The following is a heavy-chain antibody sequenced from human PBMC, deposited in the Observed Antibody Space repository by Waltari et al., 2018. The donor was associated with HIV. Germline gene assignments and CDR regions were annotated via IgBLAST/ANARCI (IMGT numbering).Heavy chain of an antibody. CDR1: EFTFNNYW. Sequence: EVQLVESGGGLVQPGGSLRLSCAASEFTFNNYWMTWVRLAPGKGLEWVANIKQDESEKYYVDSVKGRFTISRDNAKNSLFLQMNSLRAEDTAVYYCAREALYDSSGYYFDYWGQGTLVTVSS. CDR2: IKQDESEK. CDR3: AREALYDSSGYYFDY. D-gene: IGHD3-22*01. J-gene: IGHJ4*02. V-gene: IGHV3-7*01.